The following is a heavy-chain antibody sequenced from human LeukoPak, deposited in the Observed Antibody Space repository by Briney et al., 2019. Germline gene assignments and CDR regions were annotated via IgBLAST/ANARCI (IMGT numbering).Heavy chain of an antibody. Sequence: WETLSLTCNVSGYSISSGYYWGWIRQPPGKGLEWIGSIYHSGSTYYNPSLKSRVTMSVDTTKNQFSLKLSSVTAADTAVYYCARDCSSTSCPPSGKAFDIWGQGTMVTVSS. CDR2: IYHSGST. J-gene: IGHJ3*02. CDR1: GYSISSGYY. D-gene: IGHD2-2*01. V-gene: IGHV4-38-2*02. CDR3: ARDCSSTSCPPSGKAFDI.